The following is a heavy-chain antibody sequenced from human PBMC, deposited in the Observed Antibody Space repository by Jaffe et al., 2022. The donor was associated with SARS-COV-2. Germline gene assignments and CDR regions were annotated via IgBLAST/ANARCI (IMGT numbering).Heavy chain of an antibody. Sequence: QVQLVQSGAEVKKPGASVKVSCKASGYTFTGYYMHWVRQAPGQGLEWMGRINPNSGGTNYAQKFQGRVTMTRDTSISTAYMELSRLRSDDTAVYYCARKGLDGPESWYFDLWGRGTLVTVSS. D-gene: IGHD3-10*01. CDR2: INPNSGGT. J-gene: IGHJ2*01. V-gene: IGHV1-2*06. CDR3: ARKGLDGPESWYFDL. CDR1: GYTFTGYY.